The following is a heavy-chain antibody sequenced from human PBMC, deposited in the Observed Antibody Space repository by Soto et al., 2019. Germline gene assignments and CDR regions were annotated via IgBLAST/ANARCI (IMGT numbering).Heavy chain of an antibody. CDR3: ASPSYGSGSYY. CDR1: GYTFSNYL. Sequence: QVQLVQSGAEVKKPGVSVKVSCKASGYTFSNYLLHWVRQAPGQGLEWMGWINAGNGHTKYSQKFQGRVTFTRDTSATTAYTELSSLRSEDTPVYYCASPSYGSGSYYWGQGTLVTVSS. V-gene: IGHV1-3*01. D-gene: IGHD3-10*01. CDR2: INAGNGHT. J-gene: IGHJ4*02.